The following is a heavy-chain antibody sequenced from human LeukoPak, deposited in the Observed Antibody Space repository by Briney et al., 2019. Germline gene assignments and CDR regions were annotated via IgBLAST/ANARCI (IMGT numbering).Heavy chain of an antibody. Sequence: ASVKVSCKASGYTFSSYDINWVRQATGQGLEWMGWMNPNSGNTGYAQKFQGRVTITRNTSISTAYMELSSLRSEDTAVYYCVRDVRGYSYGYGDFDYWGQGTLVTVSS. CDR1: GYTFSSYD. J-gene: IGHJ4*02. D-gene: IGHD5-18*01. CDR3: VRDVRGYSYGYGDFDY. CDR2: MNPNSGNT. V-gene: IGHV1-8*03.